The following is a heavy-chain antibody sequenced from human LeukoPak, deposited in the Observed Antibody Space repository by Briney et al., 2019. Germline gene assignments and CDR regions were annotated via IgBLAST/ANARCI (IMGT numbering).Heavy chain of an antibody. CDR3: ARPVAYYDFWSGYSGGYYYYGMDV. J-gene: IGHJ6*02. Sequence: GASVKVSCKASGGTFSSYAISWVRQAPGQGLEWMGGIIPIFGTANYAQKFQGRVTITADESTSTAYMELSSLRSGDTAVYYCARPVAYYDFWSGYSGGYYYYGMDVWGQGTTVTVSS. CDR1: GGTFSSYA. CDR2: IIPIFGTA. V-gene: IGHV1-69*13. D-gene: IGHD3-3*01.